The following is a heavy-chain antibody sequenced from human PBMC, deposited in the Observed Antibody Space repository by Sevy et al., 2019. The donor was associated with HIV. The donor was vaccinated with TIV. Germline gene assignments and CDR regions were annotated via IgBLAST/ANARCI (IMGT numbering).Heavy chain of an antibody. V-gene: IGHV3-30*18. Sequence: GGSLRLSCAASGFTFSNYGMHWVRQAPGKGLEWVALISYDGSNKYYADSVKGRFTISRDNSKNTLYLQMNSLRAEDTAVYYCAKDPISAGGYYGMDVWGQGTTVTVSS. J-gene: IGHJ6*02. CDR2: ISYDGSNK. CDR3: AKDPISAGGYYGMDV. CDR1: GFTFSNYG. D-gene: IGHD3-3*02.